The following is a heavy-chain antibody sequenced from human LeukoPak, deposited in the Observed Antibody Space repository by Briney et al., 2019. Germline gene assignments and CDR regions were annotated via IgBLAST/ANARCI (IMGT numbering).Heavy chain of an antibody. J-gene: IGHJ3*02. V-gene: IGHV3-49*03. Sequence: PGGSLRLSCTASGFTFSDYGVNRFRQAPGKGLEWVAFIRSKPYGGTTGYPASVKGRFSISRDDPTSIVYLQMNSLKTEDTALYYCSRTRISGIDGFDIWGQGTMVTVSS. CDR3: SRTRISGIDGFDI. CDR2: IRSKPYGGTT. D-gene: IGHD2-15*01. CDR1: GFTFSDYG.